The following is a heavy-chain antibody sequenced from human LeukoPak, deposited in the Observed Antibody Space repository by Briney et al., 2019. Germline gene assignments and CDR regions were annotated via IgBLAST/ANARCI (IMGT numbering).Heavy chain of an antibody. CDR3: ARVVAHYFDY. V-gene: IGHV4-61*02. CDR1: GGSISSGSYY. D-gene: IGHD5-12*01. J-gene: IGHJ4*02. Sequence: SETLSLTCTVSGGSISSGSYYWSWIRQPAGKGLEWIGRIYTSGSTNYNPSLKSRVTISVDTSKNQFSLKLSSVTAADTAVYYCARVVAHYFDYWGQGTLVTVSS. CDR2: IYTSGST.